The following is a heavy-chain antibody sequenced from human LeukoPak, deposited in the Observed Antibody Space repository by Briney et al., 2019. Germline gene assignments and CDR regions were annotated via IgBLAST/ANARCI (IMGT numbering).Heavy chain of an antibody. Sequence: SETLSLTCTVSGGSIVSGNYYWGWIRQPPGKGLEWIASMYYTGSTYYNPSLKSRVTISVDTSKNQFSLKLSSVTAADTAVYYCARQPFLGDLLPSGFDYWGQGTLVTVSS. CDR2: MYYTGST. CDR1: GGSIVSGNYY. D-gene: IGHD3-10*01. V-gene: IGHV4-39*01. J-gene: IGHJ4*02. CDR3: ARQPFLGDLLPSGFDY.